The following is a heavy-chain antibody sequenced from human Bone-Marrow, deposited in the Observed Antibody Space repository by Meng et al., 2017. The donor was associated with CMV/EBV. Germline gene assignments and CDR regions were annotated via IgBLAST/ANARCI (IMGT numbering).Heavy chain of an antibody. Sequence: ASVKVSCKASGYRFTGSYMHWVRQAPGQGLEWMGWINPNSGGTNYAQKFQGRVTMTRDTSISTAYMELSRLRSDDTAVYYCARRPRGSGYYYSYYYGMDVWGQGTTVTVSS. J-gene: IGHJ6*02. CDR2: INPNSGGT. V-gene: IGHV1-2*02. CDR1: GYRFTGSY. CDR3: ARRPRGSGYYYSYYYGMDV. D-gene: IGHD3-22*01.